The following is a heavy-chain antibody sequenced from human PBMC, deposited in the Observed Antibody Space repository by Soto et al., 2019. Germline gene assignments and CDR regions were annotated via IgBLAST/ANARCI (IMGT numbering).Heavy chain of an antibody. V-gene: IGHV4-59*01. CDR3: ARDQRMYYYGSGSLPPHYYYGMDV. D-gene: IGHD3-10*01. CDR1: GGSISSYY. J-gene: IGHJ6*02. Sequence: SETLSLTCTVSGGSISSYYWSWIRQPPGKGLEWIGYIYYSGSTNYNPSLKSRVTISVDTSKNQFSLKLSSVTAADTAVYYCARDQRMYYYGSGSLPPHYYYGMDVWGQGTTLTVSS. CDR2: IYYSGST.